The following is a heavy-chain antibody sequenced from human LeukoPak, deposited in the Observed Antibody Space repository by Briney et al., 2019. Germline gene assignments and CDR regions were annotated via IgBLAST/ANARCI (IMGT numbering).Heavy chain of an antibody. CDR3: ARSVTSGSYYGLHY. Sequence: ASVKVSCKASGYTFTSYFMHWVRQAPGQGLEWRGIINPGGDYTSYPQKFQGRVTMTRDTSTSTVYMDLRSLRSEDTAIYYCARSVTSGSYYGLHYWGQGTLVTVSS. D-gene: IGHD3-10*01. CDR2: INPGGDYT. V-gene: IGHV1-46*01. J-gene: IGHJ4*02. CDR1: GYTFTSYF.